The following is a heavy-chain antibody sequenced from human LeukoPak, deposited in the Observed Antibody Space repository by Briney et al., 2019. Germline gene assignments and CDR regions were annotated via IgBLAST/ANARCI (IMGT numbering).Heavy chain of an antibody. J-gene: IGHJ3*02. V-gene: IGHV1-69*04. D-gene: IGHD3-10*01. CDR2: IIPILGIA. Sequence: SVKVSCKASGGTFSSYAISWVRQAPGQGLEWMGRIIPILGIANYAQKFQGRVTITADKSTSTAYMELSSLRSEDTAVYYCARVFGELLSAFDIWGQGTMVTVSS. CDR1: GGTFSSYA. CDR3: ARVFGELLSAFDI.